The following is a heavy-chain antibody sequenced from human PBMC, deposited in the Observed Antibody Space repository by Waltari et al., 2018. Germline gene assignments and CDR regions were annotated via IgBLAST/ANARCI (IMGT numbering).Heavy chain of an antibody. CDR1: DSTVGNYW. V-gene: IGHV3-7*03. Sequence: ELQLVESGGGFVQPGGSLRLSCEASDSTVGNYWMPWLRLPPGKGLELGDNLRKDSSKANYLCSVKGRFTVSRDNAKNSLFLQMTSLRDEDTAMYYCARDISPGRGGVFYDAFDLWGRGTMVTVSS. CDR3: ARDISPGRGGVFYDAFDL. CDR2: LRKDSSKA. D-gene: IGHD3-16*01. J-gene: IGHJ3*01.